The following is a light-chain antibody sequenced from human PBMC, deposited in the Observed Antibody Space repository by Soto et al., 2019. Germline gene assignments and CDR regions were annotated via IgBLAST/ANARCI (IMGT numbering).Light chain of an antibody. J-gene: IGLJ3*02. Sequence: QSALTQPASVSGSPGQSITISCTGTSSDVGGHNSVAWYQHNPGKAPKLMIYDVTKRPSGVPDRFSGSKSGNTASLTISGLQAEDEADYYCCSYVDSDTVLFGGGTKLTVL. V-gene: IGLV2-11*01. CDR1: SSDVGGHNS. CDR2: DVT. CDR3: CSYVDSDTVL.